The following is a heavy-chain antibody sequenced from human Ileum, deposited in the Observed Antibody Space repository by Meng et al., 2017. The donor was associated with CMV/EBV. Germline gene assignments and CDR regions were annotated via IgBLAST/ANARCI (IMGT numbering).Heavy chain of an antibody. CDR1: GFTLSTSGVG. CDR2: IYWDDDK. CDR3: AHGNYKSSAYYYDY. D-gene: IGHD3-22*01. Sequence: HITFEGSGPTQVKPKQTFTLSWTFSGFTLSTSGVGVGWIRQPPGKALEWLAVIYWDDDKSCSPSLKSRLTITKDTSKRQVVLTMTNMDPVDTATYYCAHGNYKSSAYYYDYWGQGTLVTVSS. V-gene: IGHV2-5*02. J-gene: IGHJ4*02.